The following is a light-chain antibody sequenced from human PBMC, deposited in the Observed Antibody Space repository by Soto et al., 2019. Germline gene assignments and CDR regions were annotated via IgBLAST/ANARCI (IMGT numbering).Light chain of an antibody. Sequence: EIVLTQPPATLSLSPGERATLSCRASQSVSSYLAWYQQKPGQAPRLLIYDASNRATGIPARFSGSGSGTDFTLAISRLEPEDFALYYCQQYGDSPTTFGRGTKVDIK. J-gene: IGKJ1*01. CDR3: QQYGDSPTT. CDR2: DAS. V-gene: IGKV3-11*01. CDR1: QSVSSY.